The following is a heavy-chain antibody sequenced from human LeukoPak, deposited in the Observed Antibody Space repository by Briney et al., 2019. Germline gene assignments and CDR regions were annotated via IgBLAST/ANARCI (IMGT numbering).Heavy chain of an antibody. Sequence: GGSLRLSCAASGFTFSSYWMNWARQAPGKGLEWVANIKEDGSEKYYVDSVKGRFTISRDNAKNSLYLQMNSLRAEDTAVYYCARDRKSGSEDYWGQGTLVTVSS. CDR3: ARDRKSGSEDY. D-gene: IGHD1-26*01. V-gene: IGHV3-7*03. CDR2: IKEDGSEK. CDR1: GFTFSSYW. J-gene: IGHJ4*02.